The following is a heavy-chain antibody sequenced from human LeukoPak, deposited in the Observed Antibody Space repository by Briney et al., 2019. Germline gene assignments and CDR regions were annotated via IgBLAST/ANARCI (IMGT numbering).Heavy chain of an antibody. Sequence: GGSLRLSCAASGFIFSNYGMHWVRQAPGKGLEWVAYIRHDGIDNFYEDSVKGRFTISRDNSKNTLYLQMNSLRADDTAVYYCASSTMVRGVSRYYYYGMDVWGQGTTVTVSS. CDR2: IRHDGIDN. V-gene: IGHV3-30*02. CDR1: GFIFSNYG. J-gene: IGHJ6*02. D-gene: IGHD3-10*01. CDR3: ASSTMVRGVSRYYYYGMDV.